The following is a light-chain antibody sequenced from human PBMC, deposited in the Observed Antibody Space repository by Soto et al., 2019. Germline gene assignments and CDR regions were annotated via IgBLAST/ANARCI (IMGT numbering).Light chain of an antibody. J-gene: IGLJ3*02. CDR2: SNN. V-gene: IGLV1-44*01. CDR3: VAWDDSLNGPL. Sequence: QSALTQPPSASGTPGQRVTISCSGSSSNIGRNTVNWYQQLPGMAPTLLIYSNNQRPSGVPDRFSGSKSGTSASLAVSGLQSEDEADYYCVAWDDSLNGPLFGGGIKLTVL. CDR1: SSNIGRNT.